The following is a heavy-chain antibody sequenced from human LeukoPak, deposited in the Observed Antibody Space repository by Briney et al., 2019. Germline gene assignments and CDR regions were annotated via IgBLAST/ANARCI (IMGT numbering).Heavy chain of an antibody. CDR2: ISHSGSSI. CDR1: GFTFSSYA. Sequence: GGSLRLSCAASGFTFSSYAMSWVRQAPGKGLEWVSGISHSGSSIYYADSVKGRFTISRDNSKNTLYLQMDRLRVEDTAVYYCAMALDYWGQGTLVTVSS. V-gene: IGHV3-23*01. J-gene: IGHJ4*02. CDR3: AMALDY.